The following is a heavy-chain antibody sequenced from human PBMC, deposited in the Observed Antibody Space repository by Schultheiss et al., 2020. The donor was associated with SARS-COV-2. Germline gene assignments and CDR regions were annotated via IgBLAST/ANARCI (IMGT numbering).Heavy chain of an antibody. CDR1: GGSISSYY. D-gene: IGHD3-3*01. V-gene: IGHV4-39*07. CDR3: ARWGRITIFGVVISNNWFDP. CDR2: IYYSGST. Sequence: SQTLSLTCTVSGGSISSYYWGWIRQPPGKGLEWIGSIYYSGSTYYNPSLKSRVTISVDTSKNQFSLKLSSVTAADTAVYYCARWGRITIFGVVISNNWFDPWGQGTLVTVSS. J-gene: IGHJ5*02.